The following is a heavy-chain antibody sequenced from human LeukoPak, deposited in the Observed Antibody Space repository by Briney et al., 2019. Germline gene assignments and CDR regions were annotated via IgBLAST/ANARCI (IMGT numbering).Heavy chain of an antibody. CDR1: GGSFSGYY. CDR3: ARGGRLQRWFDP. V-gene: IGHV4-34*01. D-gene: IGHD2-21*01. CDR2: INHSGST. Sequence: SVTLSLTCAVHGGSFSGYYWSWIRQPPGKGLEWIGEINHSGSTNYNPSLKSRVTISVDTSKNQFSLKLSSVTAADTAAYYCARGGRLQRWFDPWGQGTLVTVSS. J-gene: IGHJ5*02.